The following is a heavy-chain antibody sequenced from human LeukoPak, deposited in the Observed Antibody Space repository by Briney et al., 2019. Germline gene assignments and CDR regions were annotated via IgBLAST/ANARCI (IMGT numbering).Heavy chain of an antibody. V-gene: IGHV5-51*01. CDR3: ARSRPGYSGYPNHFDY. Sequence: PGDSDTRYSPSLQGQVTISADKSISTAYLQWSSLKASDTAMYYCARSRPGYSGYPNHFDYWGQGTLVTVSS. CDR2: PGDSDT. J-gene: IGHJ4*02. D-gene: IGHD5-12*01.